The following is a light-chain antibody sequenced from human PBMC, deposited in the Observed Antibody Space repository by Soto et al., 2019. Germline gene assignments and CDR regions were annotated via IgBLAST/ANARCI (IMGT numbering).Light chain of an antibody. J-gene: IGKJ4*01. V-gene: IGKV2-28*01. Sequence: DIVMTQSPLSLPVTPGEPASISCRSSQSLLHSNGFKYLDWYLQKPGQSPQLLIYLGSNRASGVPDRFSGSESGTDFTLKISRVEAEDVGVYYCMQALQIPLTFGGGTKVEIK. CDR1: QSLLHSNGFKY. CDR3: MQALQIPLT. CDR2: LGS.